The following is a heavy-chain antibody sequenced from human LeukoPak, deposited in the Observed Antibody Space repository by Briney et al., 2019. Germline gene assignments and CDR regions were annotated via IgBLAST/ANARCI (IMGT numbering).Heavy chain of an antibody. D-gene: IGHD2-21*02. CDR3: ARGPVRDDGLTGISYYFGLDV. CDR2: IHHRAGA. Sequence: SETLSLTCAVYGGSFTDYYWSWIRHLPGKGLEWIGEIHHRAGANYNPSLWGRVTISADTSKNQFPLHLTSVTAADTATFYCARGPVRDDGLTGISYYFGLDVWGHGITVTVFS. CDR1: GGSFTDYY. V-gene: IGHV4-34*01. J-gene: IGHJ6*02.